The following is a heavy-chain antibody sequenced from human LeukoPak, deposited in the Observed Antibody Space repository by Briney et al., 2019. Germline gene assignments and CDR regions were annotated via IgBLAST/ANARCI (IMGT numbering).Heavy chain of an antibody. J-gene: IGHJ4*02. CDR2: INPNSGGT. D-gene: IGHD6-13*01. CDR1: GYTFTGYY. V-gene: IGHV1-2*02. CDR3: ARGGIAGGDY. Sequence: ASVKDSCKASGYTFTGYYMHWVRQAPGQGLEWMGWINPNSGGTSYEQKFQGRVPMTRDTSITTAYMELSRLTSDDTVVYYCARGGIAGGDYWGQGTLVTVSS.